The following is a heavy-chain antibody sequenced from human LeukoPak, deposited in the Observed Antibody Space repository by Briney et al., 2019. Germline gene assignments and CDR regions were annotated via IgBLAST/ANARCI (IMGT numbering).Heavy chain of an antibody. Sequence: GASVKVSCKASGGTFSNYAISWVRQAPGQGLEWMGGIIPIFDTPNFAQKFQGRLTITADESTSTAYMELSSLRSEDTAVYYCARTYYYDSSGYYFDYWGQGTLVTVSS. V-gene: IGHV1-69*01. D-gene: IGHD3-22*01. CDR3: ARTYYYDSSGYYFDY. CDR2: IIPIFDTP. J-gene: IGHJ4*02. CDR1: GGTFSNYA.